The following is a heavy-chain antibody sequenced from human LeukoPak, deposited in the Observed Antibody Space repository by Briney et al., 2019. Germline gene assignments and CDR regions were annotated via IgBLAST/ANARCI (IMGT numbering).Heavy chain of an antibody. CDR3: ARGSWWFDP. V-gene: IGHV3-30*03. J-gene: IGHJ5*02. Sequence: GGSLRLSCAASGSTFSSYGMHWVRQAPGKGLEWVAVISYDGSNKYYADSVKGRFTISRDNSKNTLYLQMNSLRAEDTAVYYCARGSWWFDPWGQGTLVTVS. CDR1: GSTFSSYG. CDR2: ISYDGSNK.